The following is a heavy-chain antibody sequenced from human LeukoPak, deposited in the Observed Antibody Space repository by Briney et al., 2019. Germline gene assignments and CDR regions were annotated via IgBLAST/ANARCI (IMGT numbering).Heavy chain of an antibody. D-gene: IGHD2-15*01. J-gene: IGHJ4*02. CDR2: ISDSGVST. V-gene: IGHV3-23*01. CDR3: AKARYCSGVSCYCDY. CDR1: GFTCSNYA. Sequence: PGGSLRLSCAASGFTCSNYAINWVRQAPGKGLEWISYISDSGVSTYYADSVKGRFTISRDNSQNTLYLQMNSLRAEDTAVYYCAKARYCSGVSCYCDYWGQGTLVTVSS.